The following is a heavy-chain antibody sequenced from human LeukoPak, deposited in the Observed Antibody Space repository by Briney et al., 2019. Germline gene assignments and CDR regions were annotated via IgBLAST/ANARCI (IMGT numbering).Heavy chain of an antibody. V-gene: IGHV3-23*01. CDR3: AKDEHIVVVTGSEYFQH. J-gene: IGHJ1*01. CDR2: ISGSGGST. D-gene: IGHD2-21*02. CDR1: GSTFSSYA. Sequence: PGGSLRLSCAASGSTFSSYAMSWVRQAPGKGLEWVSAISGSGGSTYYADSVKGRFTISRDNSKNTLYLQMNSLRAEDTAVYYCAKDEHIVVVTGSEYFQHWGQGTLVTVSS.